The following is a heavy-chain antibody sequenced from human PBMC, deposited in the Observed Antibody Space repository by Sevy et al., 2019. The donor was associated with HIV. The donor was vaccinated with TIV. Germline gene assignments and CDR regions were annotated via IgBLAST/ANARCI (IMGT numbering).Heavy chain of an antibody. CDR1: GYIFTAYY. CDR2: INPNSGGT. D-gene: IGHD1-1*01. V-gene: IGHV1-2*06. J-gene: IGHJ4*02. CDR3: ARGLPTILNNFDY. Sequence: ASVKVSCTASGYIFTAYYMHWVRQAPGQGIEWMGRINPNSGGTNYAQKFQGRVTMTRDTSISTASMELSRLTSDDTAVYYCARGLPTILNNFDYWGQGTMVTVSS.